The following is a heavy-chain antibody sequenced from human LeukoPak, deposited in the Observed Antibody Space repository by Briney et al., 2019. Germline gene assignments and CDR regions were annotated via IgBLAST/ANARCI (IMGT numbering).Heavy chain of an antibody. CDR1: GFTFNTYG. D-gene: IGHD6-13*01. Sequence: GGSLRLSCAASGFTFNTYGMHWVRQAPDKGLEWVAFIRYDGNMRYYADSVRGRFTISRDNSKNTLYLQMNSLRTEDTAVYFCAKELSEAATSDHWGQGTLVIVSS. CDR3: AKELSEAATSDH. V-gene: IGHV3-30*02. J-gene: IGHJ4*02. CDR2: IRYDGNMR.